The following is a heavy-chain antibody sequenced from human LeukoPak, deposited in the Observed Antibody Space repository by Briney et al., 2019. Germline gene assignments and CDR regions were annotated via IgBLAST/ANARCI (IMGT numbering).Heavy chain of an antibody. CDR3: ARDLRALAVADYFDY. V-gene: IGHV3-7*01. D-gene: IGHD6-19*01. Sequence: PGGSLRLSCTASRFTFSRYWMSWVRQAPGKGLEWVANIKQDGSVKYYVDSVKGRFTISRDNAKNSLYLQMNSLRAEDTAVYYCARDLRALAVADYFDYWGQGTLVTVSS. CDR1: RFTFSRYW. CDR2: IKQDGSVK. J-gene: IGHJ4*02.